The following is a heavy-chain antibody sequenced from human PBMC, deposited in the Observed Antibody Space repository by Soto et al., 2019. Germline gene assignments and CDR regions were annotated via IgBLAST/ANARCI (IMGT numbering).Heavy chain of an antibody. D-gene: IGHD3-9*01. CDR3: ARLEGLATISYYFDY. J-gene: IGHJ4*02. V-gene: IGHV4-39*01. CDR2: IYYRGNT. CDR1: GDSISRDNYY. Sequence: QLQLQESGTGLVKPSETLSLTCSVSGDSISRDNYYWGWIRQHPGKGMEWIGSIYYRGNTYYNPSLKTRVTISLYKSKSQFSLKLNSVTAADSAVYFCARLEGLATISYYFDYWGQGTLVSVSS.